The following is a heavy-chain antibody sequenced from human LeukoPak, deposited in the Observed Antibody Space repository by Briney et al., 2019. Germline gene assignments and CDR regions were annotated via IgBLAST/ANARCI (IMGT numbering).Heavy chain of an antibody. CDR2: INSYNGNT. V-gene: IGHV1-18*04. CDR1: GYTFTTYD. D-gene: IGHD1-7*01. CDR3: ARGNWTYVSWFDP. Sequence: ASVKVSCKASGYTFTTYDISWVRQAPGQGLQWMGWINSYNGNTNYAQKLQGRVTMTTDTSTSTAYMELRSLRSDDTAVYYCARGNWTYVSWFDPWGQGTLVTVSS. J-gene: IGHJ5*02.